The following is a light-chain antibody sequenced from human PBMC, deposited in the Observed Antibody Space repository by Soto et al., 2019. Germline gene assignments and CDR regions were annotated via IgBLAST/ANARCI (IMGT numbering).Light chain of an antibody. V-gene: IGLV1-40*01. Sequence: QSVLTQPPSVSGAPGQRDTISCTGSSSNIGAGYDVHWYQQLPGTAPKLLIYGNNNRPSGVPDRFSGSKSGTSASLAITGLQAEDEADYYFQSYDSSLSGYVFGTGTKVTVL. CDR1: SSNIGAGYD. CDR3: QSYDSSLSGYV. J-gene: IGLJ1*01. CDR2: GNN.